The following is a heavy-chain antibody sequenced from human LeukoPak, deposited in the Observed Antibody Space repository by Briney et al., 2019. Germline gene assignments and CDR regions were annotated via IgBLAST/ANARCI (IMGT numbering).Heavy chain of an antibody. CDR1: GGSISSSSYY. J-gene: IGHJ4*02. V-gene: IGHV4-39*07. D-gene: IGHD3-10*01. Sequence: PSETLSLTCTVSGGSISSSSYYWGWIRQPPGKGLEWIGSIYYSGSTYYNPSLKSRVTISVDTSKNQFSLKLSSVTAADTAVYYCARMVRGVLYYFDYWGQGTLVTVSS. CDR3: ARMVRGVLYYFDY. CDR2: IYYSGST.